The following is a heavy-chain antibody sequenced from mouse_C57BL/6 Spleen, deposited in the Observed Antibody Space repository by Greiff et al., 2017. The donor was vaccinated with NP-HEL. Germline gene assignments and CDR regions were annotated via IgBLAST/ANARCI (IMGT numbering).Heavy chain of an antibody. J-gene: IGHJ3*01. V-gene: IGHV5-17*01. CDR2: ISSGSSTI. Sequence: EVKVVESGGGLVKPGGSLKLSCAASGFTFSDYGMHWVRQAPEKGLEWVAYISSGSSTIYYADTVKGRFTISRDNAKNTLFLQMTSLRSEDTAIYYCARPLFITTVGGFAYWGQGTLVTVSA. CDR3: ARPLFITTVGGFAY. D-gene: IGHD1-1*01. CDR1: GFTFSDYG.